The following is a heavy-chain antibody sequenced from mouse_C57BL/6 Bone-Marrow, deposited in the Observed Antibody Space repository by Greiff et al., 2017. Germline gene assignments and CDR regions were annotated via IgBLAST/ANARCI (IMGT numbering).Heavy chain of an antibody. D-gene: IGHD2-4*01. CDR3: ARWWDYDEDY. Sequence: VQLQQPGAELVKPGASVKLSCKASGYTFTSYWMHWVKQRPGQGLEWIGMIHPNSGSTNYNEKFKGKATLTVDKSSSTAYMQLSSLTSEDSAVYYCARWWDYDEDYWGQGTTLTVSS. J-gene: IGHJ2*01. V-gene: IGHV1-64*01. CDR1: GYTFTSYW. CDR2: IHPNSGST.